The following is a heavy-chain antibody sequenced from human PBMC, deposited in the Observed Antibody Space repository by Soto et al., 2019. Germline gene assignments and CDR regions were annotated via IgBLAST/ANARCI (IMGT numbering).Heavy chain of an antibody. J-gene: IGHJ6*02. V-gene: IGHV4-59*01. CDR1: GGSISSYY. CDR3: ARAPAPGTYYYGMDV. CDR2: IYYNGST. Sequence: SETLSLTCTVSGGSISSYYWTWIRQSPGKELKWIGNIYYNGSTKYNPSLESRVTISIDTSKNQFSLNLRSVTAADTAVYYCARAPAPGTYYYGMDVWGQGTTVT. D-gene: IGHD3-10*01.